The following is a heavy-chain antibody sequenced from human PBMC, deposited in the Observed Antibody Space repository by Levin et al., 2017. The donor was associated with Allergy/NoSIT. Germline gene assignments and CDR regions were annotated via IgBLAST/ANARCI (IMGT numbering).Heavy chain of an antibody. Sequence: SETLSLTCSVSGASFSGHYWYWIRQPPGRGLEWIGTLYSSGNTHYNPSLQSRVSMSLDTSKNHFSLTLKFVTAADTAMYYCVADREGDSSFYVFWGQGTMVAVSS. V-gene: IGHV4-59*11. CDR1: GASFSGHY. D-gene: IGHD3-22*01. J-gene: IGHJ3*01. CDR3: VADREGDSSFYVF. CDR2: LYSSGNT.